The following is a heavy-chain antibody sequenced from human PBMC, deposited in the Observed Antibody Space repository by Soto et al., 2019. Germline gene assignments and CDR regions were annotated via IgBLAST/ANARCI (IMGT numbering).Heavy chain of an antibody. V-gene: IGHV1-3*01. CDR3: ARSPYSGSYYGPYDY. Sequence: ASVKVSCKTSGYTFTHYAIHWVRQAPGQSLEWMGWINAGHGTTQYSPKFQGRASITRDTSATTASMELNNLRYEDTAVYFCARSPYSGSYYGPYDYWGQGTLVTVSS. CDR2: INAGHGTT. CDR1: GYTFTHYA. D-gene: IGHD1-26*01. J-gene: IGHJ4*02.